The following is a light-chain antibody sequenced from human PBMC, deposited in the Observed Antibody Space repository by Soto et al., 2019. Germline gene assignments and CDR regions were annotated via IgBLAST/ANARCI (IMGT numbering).Light chain of an antibody. CDR3: QQYNGYPWT. J-gene: IGKJ1*01. V-gene: IGKV1-5*03. CDR2: KAS. CDR1: QSISSW. Sequence: DTQMTQSPSTLSAPVGDRVTITCRASQSISSWLAWYQRKPGKAPKLLIYKASSLQSGVPSRFSGSGSGTEFTLTISSLQPADFATYFCQQYNGYPWTFGQGTQVEI.